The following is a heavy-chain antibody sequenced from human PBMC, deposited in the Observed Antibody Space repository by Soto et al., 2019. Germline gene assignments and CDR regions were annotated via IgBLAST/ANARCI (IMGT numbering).Heavy chain of an antibody. CDR1: GGPISSSNHY. Sequence: QLQLQESGPGLVKPAETLSVTCTVSGGPISSSNHYWGWIRQPPGKGLEWIGSIYYIGSTYYNPSVQSRVTISVDTSKNQFSLKVKSVTAADTAVYFCARLGDRVNYYYMDVWGKGTTVTVSS. CDR3: ARLGDRVNYYYMDV. CDR2: IYYIGST. V-gene: IGHV4-39*01. J-gene: IGHJ6*03. D-gene: IGHD6-13*01.